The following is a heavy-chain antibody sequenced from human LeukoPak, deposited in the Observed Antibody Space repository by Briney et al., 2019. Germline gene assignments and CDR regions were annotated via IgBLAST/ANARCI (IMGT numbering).Heavy chain of an antibody. CDR1: GYTFTSYG. J-gene: IGHJ4*02. Sequence: ASVKVSCKASGYTFTSYGISWVRQAPGQGLEWMGWISAYNGNTNYAQKLQGRVTMTTDTSTSTAYMELRSLRSDDTAVYYCANHLEYCSSGSCSYFDYWGQGTLVTVSS. CDR2: ISAYNGNT. CDR3: ANHLEYCSSGSCSYFDY. D-gene: IGHD2-15*01. V-gene: IGHV1-18*01.